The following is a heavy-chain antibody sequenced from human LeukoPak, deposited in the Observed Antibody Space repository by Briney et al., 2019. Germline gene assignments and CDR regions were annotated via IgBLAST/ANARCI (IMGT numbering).Heavy chain of an antibody. V-gene: IGHV4-59*12. CDR3: ARSKRMATRNFDY. Sequence: SETLSLTCTVSGGSISSYYWSWIRQPPGKGLEWIGYIYYSGSTNYKPSLKSRVTISVDTSKNQFSLKLSSVTAADTAVYYCARSKRMATRNFDYWGQGTLVTVSS. CDR1: GGSISSYY. D-gene: IGHD5-12*01. J-gene: IGHJ4*02. CDR2: IYYSGST.